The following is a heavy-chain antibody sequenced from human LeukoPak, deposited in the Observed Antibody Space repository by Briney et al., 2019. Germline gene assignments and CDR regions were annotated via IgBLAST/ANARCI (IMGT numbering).Heavy chain of an antibody. CDR3: ARGVRGDNRSRYDY. V-gene: IGHV1-3*01. CDR1: GYTFTSYA. D-gene: IGHD3-10*01. J-gene: IGHJ4*02. CDR2: INAGNGNT. Sequence: ASVKVSCKASGYTFTSYAMHWVRQAPGQRLEWMGWINAGNGNTKYSQKFQGRVTITRDTSASTAYMELSNLRSEDTAVYYCARGVRGDNRSRYDYWGQGTLVTVSS.